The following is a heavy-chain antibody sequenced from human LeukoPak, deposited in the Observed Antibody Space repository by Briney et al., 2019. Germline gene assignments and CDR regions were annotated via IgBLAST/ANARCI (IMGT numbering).Heavy chain of an antibody. D-gene: IGHD6-19*01. CDR1: GGSFSGYY. J-gene: IGHJ6*02. CDR2: IYYSGST. V-gene: IGHV4-59*01. Sequence: PSETLSLTCAVYGGSFSGYYWSWIRQPPGKGLEWIGYIYYSGSTNYNPSLKSRVTISVDTSKNQFSLKLSSVTAADTAVYYCARDSPNSSGWTYYYYGMDVWGQGTTVTVSS. CDR3: ARDSPNSSGWTYYYYGMDV.